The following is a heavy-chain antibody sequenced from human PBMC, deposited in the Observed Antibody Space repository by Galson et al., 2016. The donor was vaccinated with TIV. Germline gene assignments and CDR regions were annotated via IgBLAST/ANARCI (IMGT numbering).Heavy chain of an antibody. CDR1: GYGFVDYW. CDR2: VYLGDSVT. Sequence: QSGAEVKKPGESLKISCKHSGYGFVDYWIVWVRQRPGKGLEWMGIVYLGDSVTRYSPSFQGQVAITADKSSNTAYLQWSSLQASDTAVCYCARTAGGIDQWGQGPLVTVSS. CDR3: ARTAGGIDQ. V-gene: IGHV5-51*01. J-gene: IGHJ4*02. D-gene: IGHD1-26*01.